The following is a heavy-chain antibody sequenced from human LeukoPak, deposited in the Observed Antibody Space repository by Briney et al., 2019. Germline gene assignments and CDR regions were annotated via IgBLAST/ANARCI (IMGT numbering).Heavy chain of an antibody. CDR3: AKRDLRGYYDSSGYYPNWYFDL. CDR2: ISGGGGST. J-gene: IGHJ2*01. V-gene: IGHV3-23*01. CDR1: GFTFSSYA. Sequence: GGSLRLSCAASGFTFSSYAMSWVRQAPGKGPEWVSAISGGGGSTYYADSVKGRFTISRDNSKNTLYLQTNSLRAEDTAVYYCAKRDLRGYYDSSGYYPNWYFDLWGRGTLVTVSS. D-gene: IGHD3-22*01.